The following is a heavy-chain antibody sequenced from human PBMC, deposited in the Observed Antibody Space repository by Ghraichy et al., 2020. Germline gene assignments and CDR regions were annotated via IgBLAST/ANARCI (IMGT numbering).Heavy chain of an antibody. CDR1: GFTFNRYG. CDR3: AKDLLTSWYYVGHY. D-gene: IGHD6-13*01. V-gene: IGHV3-30*18. Sequence: GGSLRLSCVVSGFTFNRYGMHWVRQAPDKGLEWVAVISYDGIDKYYADSVKGRFTVSRDNSKNILYLQMNSLRPEDTAVYFCAKDLLTSWYYVGHYWGQGPLVTVSS. J-gene: IGHJ4*02. CDR2: ISYDGIDK.